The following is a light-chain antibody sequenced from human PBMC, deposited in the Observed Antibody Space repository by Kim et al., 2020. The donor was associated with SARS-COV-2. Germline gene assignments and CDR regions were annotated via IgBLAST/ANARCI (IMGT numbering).Light chain of an antibody. Sequence: ASVGDTVTLTCRASHGVDNYLSWFQQKPGKAPKSLIYAASSLHAGVPSEFSGSGSGTDFNLTISRLQPEDFATYYCQKYNSAPRTFGQGTKVDIK. CDR1: HGVDNY. V-gene: IGKV1-16*02. CDR2: AAS. CDR3: QKYNSAPRT. J-gene: IGKJ1*01.